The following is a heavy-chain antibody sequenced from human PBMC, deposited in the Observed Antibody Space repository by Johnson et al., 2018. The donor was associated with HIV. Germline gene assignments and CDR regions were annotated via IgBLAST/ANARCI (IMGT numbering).Heavy chain of an antibody. J-gene: IGHJ3*02. CDR3: TTDLYGDSSSSSDAFDS. CDR1: GFTFSNAW. CDR2: IKSKTDGGTT. Sequence: VQLVESGGGVVQPGRSLRLSCVGSGFTFSNAWMSWVRQAPGQGLEWIGRIKSKTDGGTTDYAGTVKGRFTISRDDSKNTLDLQMNSLKTEDTAVYYCTTDLYGDSSSSSDAFDSWGQGTMVTVSS. V-gene: IGHV3-15*01. D-gene: IGHD6-6*01.